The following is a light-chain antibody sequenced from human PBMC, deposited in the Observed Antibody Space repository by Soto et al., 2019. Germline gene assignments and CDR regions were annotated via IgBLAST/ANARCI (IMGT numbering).Light chain of an antibody. J-gene: IGLJ2*01. CDR1: SSDVGGHNY. V-gene: IGLV2-14*01. Sequence: QSVLTQPASVSGSPGQSITISCTGTSSDVGGHNYVSWYQQHPRTAPKLMIYEVTNRPSGVSNRFSGSKSGNTASLTISGLQAEDEADYYCSSYTSSTTLDVVFGGGTKVTVL. CDR2: EVT. CDR3: SSYTSSTTLDVV.